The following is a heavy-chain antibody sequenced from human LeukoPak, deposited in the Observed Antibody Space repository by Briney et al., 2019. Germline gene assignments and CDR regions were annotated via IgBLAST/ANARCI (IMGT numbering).Heavy chain of an antibody. CDR2: ISYDGSNK. J-gene: IGHJ4*02. Sequence: GGSLRLSCAASGFTFSSYAMHWVRQAPGKGLEWVAVISYDGSNKYYADSVKGRFTISRDNSKNTLYLQMDSLRAEDTAVYYCARLKTVRPNLIDHWGQGTLVTVSS. CDR1: GFTFSSYA. CDR3: ARLKTVRPNLIDH. V-gene: IGHV3-30*07. D-gene: IGHD6-6*01.